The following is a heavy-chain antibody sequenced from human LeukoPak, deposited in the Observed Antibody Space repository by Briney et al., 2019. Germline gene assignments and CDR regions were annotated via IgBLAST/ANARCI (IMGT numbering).Heavy chain of an antibody. CDR1: GFTFSSYA. CDR3: AKGQNYDFWSGYYYYGMDV. CDR2: ISGSGGST. V-gene: IGHV3-23*01. J-gene: IGHJ6*02. Sequence: GGSLRLSCAASGFTFSSYAMSWVRQAPGKGLEWVSGISGSGGSTYYADSVKGRFTISRDNSKNTLYLQMNSLKAEDTAVYYCAKGQNYDFWSGYYYYGMDVWGQGTTVTVSS. D-gene: IGHD3-3*01.